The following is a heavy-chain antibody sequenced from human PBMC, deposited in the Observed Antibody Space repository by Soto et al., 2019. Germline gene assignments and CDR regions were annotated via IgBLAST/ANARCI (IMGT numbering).Heavy chain of an antibody. CDR3: ARDFPHYYGSVSYYRWGWFDP. V-gene: IGHV1-69*01. D-gene: IGHD3-10*01. Sequence: QVQLVQSGAEVKKPGSSVKVSCKASGGTFSSYAISWVRQAPGQGLEWMGGIIPIFGTANYAQKFQGRVTITADESTSTAYMELCSLRSEDTAVYYCARDFPHYYGSVSYYRWGWFDPWGQGTLVTVSS. J-gene: IGHJ5*02. CDR1: GGTFSSYA. CDR2: IIPIFGTA.